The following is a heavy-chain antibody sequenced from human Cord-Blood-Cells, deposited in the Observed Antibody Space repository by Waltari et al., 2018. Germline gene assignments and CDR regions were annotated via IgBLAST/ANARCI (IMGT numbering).Heavy chain of an antibody. CDR3: ARGLRGSGSYYFDY. J-gene: IGHJ4*02. V-gene: IGHV1-8*02. D-gene: IGHD3-10*01. CDR1: GYTFTSYD. Sequence: QVQLVQSGAEVKKPGASVKVSCKASGYTFTSYDINWVRQATGQGLEWIGWMNPNRGNTGYAEKFQGRVTMTRNTSRSTAYMELSSLRSEDTAVYYCARGLRGSGSYYFDYWGQGTLVTVSS. CDR2: MNPNRGNT.